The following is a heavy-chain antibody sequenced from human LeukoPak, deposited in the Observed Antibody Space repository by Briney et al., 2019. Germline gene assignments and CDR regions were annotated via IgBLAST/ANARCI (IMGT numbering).Heavy chain of an antibody. CDR2: IKQDGSEK. J-gene: IGHJ6*03. CDR3: ARDIGDCSSLSCYNHYYYMDV. CDR1: GFTFSNYW. Sequence: GGSLRLSCAASGFTFSNYWMGWVCQAPGKGLEWVANIKQDGSEKYYVDSVKGRFTISRDNTKSSLYLQMNSLRDEDAAVYYCARDIGDCSSLSCYNHYYYMDVWGKGTTVTVSS. D-gene: IGHD2-2*02. V-gene: IGHV3-7*01.